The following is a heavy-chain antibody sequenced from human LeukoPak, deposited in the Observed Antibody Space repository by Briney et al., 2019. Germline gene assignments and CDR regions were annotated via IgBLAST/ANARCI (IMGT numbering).Heavy chain of an antibody. CDR1: GGSLTRYH. CDR3: ARDNGGNRDAFDI. D-gene: IGHD4-23*01. CDR2: IYYSGST. V-gene: IGHV4-59*01. Sequence: SETLSLTCTVSGGSLTRYHWGRIRQPPGKGLEWIGYIYYSGSTNYNPSLKSRVTISVDTSKNQFSLKLSSVTAADTAVYYCARDNGGNRDAFDIWGQGTMVTVSS. J-gene: IGHJ3*02.